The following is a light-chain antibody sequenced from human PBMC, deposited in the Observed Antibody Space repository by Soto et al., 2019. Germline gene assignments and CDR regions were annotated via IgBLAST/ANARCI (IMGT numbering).Light chain of an antibody. Sequence: QYALTQPASVSGSPGQSITIACTGTNRDVGSYNLVSWYQQRPGEAPKLIISEVRNRPSGISYRFTGSKSGNTASLTISGLQAEDEADYYCSSYTTTSTLVFGGGTKLTVL. CDR3: SSYTTTSTLV. CDR2: EVR. J-gene: IGLJ3*02. V-gene: IGLV2-14*01. CDR1: NRDVGSYNL.